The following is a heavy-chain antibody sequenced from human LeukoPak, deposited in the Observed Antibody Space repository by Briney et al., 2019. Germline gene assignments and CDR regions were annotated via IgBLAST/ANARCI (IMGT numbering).Heavy chain of an antibody. Sequence: ASVKASCKASGYTFTNNGISWVRQTPGQGLEWRGWISTYNGNTNYAQKLQDRVTMTTDTSTSTAYMELRSLRPDDTAVYYCARDLGYSSSISCQRNWFDPWGQGTLVTVSS. CDR1: GYTFTNNG. V-gene: IGHV1-18*01. J-gene: IGHJ5*02. CDR2: ISTYNGNT. D-gene: IGHD2-2*01. CDR3: ARDLGYSSSISCQRNWFDP.